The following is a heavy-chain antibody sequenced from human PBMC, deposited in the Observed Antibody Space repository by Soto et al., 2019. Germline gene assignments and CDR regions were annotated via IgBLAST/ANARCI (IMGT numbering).Heavy chain of an antibody. CDR1: GGSCVGYY. CDR2: INHSGST. CDR3: ARVMGYYYGSGTTYYYYGMDV. V-gene: IGHV4-34*01. J-gene: IGHJ6*02. Sequence: AETLSRACGVSGGSCVGYYWCWICRAPGDGLEWIGEINHSGSTNYNPSLKSRVTISVDTSKNQFSLKLSSVTAADTAVYYCARVMGYYYGSGTTYYYYGMDVWGQGTTVT. D-gene: IGHD3-10*01.